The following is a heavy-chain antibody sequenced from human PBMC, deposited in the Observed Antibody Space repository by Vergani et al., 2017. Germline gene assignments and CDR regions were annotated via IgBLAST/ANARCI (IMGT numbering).Heavy chain of an antibody. CDR3: ARVNTETNGHLYYYYYMDV. J-gene: IGHJ6*03. V-gene: IGHV4-34*01. D-gene: IGHD4-11*01. CDR1: GGSFTSYH. Sequence: QVQLQQWGGGLLKPSETLSLTCVVNGGSFTSYHWTWIRPSPGEGLEWVGDIDHTGRPDYNPSLKSRLTMSVDKSRNQFSLTLNSVTATDTAIYFCARVNTETNGHLYYYYYMDVWGQGTAGTVS. CDR2: IDHTGRP.